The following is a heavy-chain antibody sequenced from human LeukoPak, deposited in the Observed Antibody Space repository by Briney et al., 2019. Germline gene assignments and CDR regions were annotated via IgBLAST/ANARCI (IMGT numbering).Heavy chain of an antibody. V-gene: IGHV3-23*01. CDR3: ARAVAERWIQLWGLSTFDI. J-gene: IGHJ3*02. D-gene: IGHD5-18*01. CDR2: ISGSGGST. Sequence: GGSLRLSCAASGFTFSSYAMSWVRQAPGEGLEWVSAISGSGGSTYYADSVKGRFTISRDNSKNTLYLQMNSLRAEDTAVYYCARAVAERWIQLWGLSTFDIWGQGTMVTVSS. CDR1: GFTFSSYA.